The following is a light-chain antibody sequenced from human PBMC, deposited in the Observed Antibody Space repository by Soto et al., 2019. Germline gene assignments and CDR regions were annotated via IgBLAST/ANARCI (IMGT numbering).Light chain of an antibody. V-gene: IGKV3-20*01. CDR3: QQYGSSQYT. Sequence: EIVLTQSPGTLSLSPGERATLSCRASQSVSSSYLVWYQQKNGQAPRLLIYGASSRATCIPDRFSGSGSGTDFTLTIGRLEPEDFAVYYCQQYGSSQYTFGQGTKLEIK. J-gene: IGKJ2*01. CDR2: GAS. CDR1: QSVSSSY.